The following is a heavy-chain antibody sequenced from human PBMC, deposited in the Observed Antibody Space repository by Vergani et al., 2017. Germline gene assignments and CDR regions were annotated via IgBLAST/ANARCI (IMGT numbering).Heavy chain of an antibody. V-gene: IGHV3-21*01. CDR1: GFPLRSFS. D-gene: IGHD3-10*01. CDR3: ARDRYYLGSGSYPYFYYYGLDV. CDR2: ISSSSSYI. Sequence: EVQLVESGGGLVKRGGPLRLPGAASGFPLRSFSMNWVARAPGKGRGGVSSISSSSSYIHYSDSLKGRFTISRDNAKSSLYLQMNSLRAEDTGVYYCARDRYYLGSGSYPYFYYYGLDVWGQGTAVTVSS. J-gene: IGHJ6*02.